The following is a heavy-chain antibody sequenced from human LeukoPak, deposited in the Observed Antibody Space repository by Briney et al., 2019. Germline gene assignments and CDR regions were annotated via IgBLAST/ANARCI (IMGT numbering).Heavy chain of an antibody. CDR3: AKDRIAVAGVNWFDP. Sequence: GGSLRLSCAASGFIFSNYAMSWVRQAPGKGLEWVSAISGSGGSTYYADSVKGRFTISRDNSKNTLYLQMNSLRAEDTAVYYCAKDRIAVAGVNWFDPWGQGTLVTVSS. V-gene: IGHV3-23*01. D-gene: IGHD6-19*01. CDR2: ISGSGGST. J-gene: IGHJ5*02. CDR1: GFIFSNYA.